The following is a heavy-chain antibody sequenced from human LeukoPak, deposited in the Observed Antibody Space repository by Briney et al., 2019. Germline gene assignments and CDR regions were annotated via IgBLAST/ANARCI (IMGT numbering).Heavy chain of an antibody. V-gene: IGHV3-7*01. CDR3: ARDTGYFDY. J-gene: IGHJ4*02. Sequence: PGGSLRLSCAASGFTFSSYSMNWVRQAPGKGLEWVANIKQDGSEKYYVDSVKGRFTISRDNAKNSLYLQMNSLRAEDTAVYYCARDTGYFDYWGQGTLDTVSS. CDR1: GFTFSSYS. CDR2: IKQDGSEK.